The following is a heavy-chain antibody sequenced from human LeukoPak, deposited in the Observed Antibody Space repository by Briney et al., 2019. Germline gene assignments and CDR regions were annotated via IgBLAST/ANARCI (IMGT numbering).Heavy chain of an antibody. Sequence: GRSLRLSCAASGFTFSNYGMHWVRQAPGKGLEWVAVISSDGSNKYYADSVKGRFTISSDNSKNTLFLQMNSLRAEDTAVYYCAKDGLWFGDLTYFDYWGQETLVTVSS. D-gene: IGHD3-10*01. CDR1: GFTFSNYG. V-gene: IGHV3-30*18. CDR3: AKDGLWFGDLTYFDY. J-gene: IGHJ4*02. CDR2: ISSDGSNK.